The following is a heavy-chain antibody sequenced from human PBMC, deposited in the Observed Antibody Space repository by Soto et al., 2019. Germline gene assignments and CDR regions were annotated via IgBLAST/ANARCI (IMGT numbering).Heavy chain of an antibody. CDR1: GFTFSSYA. D-gene: IGHD3-10*01. J-gene: IGHJ4*02. CDR3: AKDKALDGYYFDY. Sequence: GGSLRLSCAASGFTFSSYAMSWVRQAPGKGLEWVSAISGSGGSTYYADTVKGRFTISRDNSKNTLYLQMNSLRAEDTAVYYCAKDKALDGYYFDYWGQGTLVTVSS. CDR2: ISGSGGST. V-gene: IGHV3-23*01.